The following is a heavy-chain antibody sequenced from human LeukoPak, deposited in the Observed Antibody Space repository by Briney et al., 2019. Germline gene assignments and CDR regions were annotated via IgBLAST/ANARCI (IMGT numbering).Heavy chain of an antibody. CDR3: ARSYYDSSGYYPD. J-gene: IGHJ4*02. CDR2: IYYSRST. D-gene: IGHD3-22*01. CDR1: GGSVSSGSYY. V-gene: IGHV4-61*01. Sequence: ETLSLTCTVSGGSVSSGSYYWSWIRQPPGKGLEWIGYIYYSRSTNYNPSLKSRVTISVDTSKNQFSLKLSSVTAADTAVYYCARSYYDSSGYYPDWGQGTLVTVSS.